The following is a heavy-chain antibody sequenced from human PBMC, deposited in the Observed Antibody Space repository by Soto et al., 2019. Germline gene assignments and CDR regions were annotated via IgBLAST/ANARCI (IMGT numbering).Heavy chain of an antibody. CDR3: ARAGYCSGGTCFHGNCDY. CDR1: GYTLTTYY. D-gene: IGHD2-15*01. Sequence: QVQLVQSGAEVKRPGASVKVSCKASGYTLTTYYMHWVRQAPGQGLEWLGIINPNGGSTTYAQKFQGRVTMTRDTSKSTVYLELSSLRSEDTAVYYCARAGYCSGGTCFHGNCDYWGQGTLVTVSA. V-gene: IGHV1-46*01. CDR2: INPNGGST. J-gene: IGHJ4*02.